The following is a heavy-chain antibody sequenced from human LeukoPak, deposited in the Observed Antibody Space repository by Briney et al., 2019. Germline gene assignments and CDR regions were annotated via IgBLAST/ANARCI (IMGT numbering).Heavy chain of an antibody. CDR1: GYTFTASY. CDR2: INPNSGGT. Sequence: ASVKVSCKASGYTFTASYMHWVRLAPGQGLEWMGWINPNSGGTNYAQKFQGRVSMTRDPSISTAYMDLSSLSSEDPAVYYCARVRDGYNWAFAYWGQGTLVTVSS. J-gene: IGHJ4*02. D-gene: IGHD5-24*01. V-gene: IGHV1-2*02. CDR3: ARVRDGYNWAFAY.